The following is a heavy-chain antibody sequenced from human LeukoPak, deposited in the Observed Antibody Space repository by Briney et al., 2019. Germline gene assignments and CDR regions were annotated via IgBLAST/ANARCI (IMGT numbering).Heavy chain of an antibody. CDR1: GYTLTSYD. D-gene: IGHD3-10*01. J-gene: IGHJ3*02. Sequence: ASVKVSCKASGYTLTSYDINWVRQATGQGLEWMGWISAYNGNTNYAQKLQGRVTMTTDTSTSTAYMELRSLRSEDTAVYYCARVRYYYGSGSFDAFDIWGQGTMVTVSS. CDR2: ISAYNGNT. CDR3: ARVRYYYGSGSFDAFDI. V-gene: IGHV1-18*01.